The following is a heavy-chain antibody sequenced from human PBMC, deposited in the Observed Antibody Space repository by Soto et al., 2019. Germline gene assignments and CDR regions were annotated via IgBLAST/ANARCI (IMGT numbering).Heavy chain of an antibody. CDR1: GITFSNFA. V-gene: IGHV3-23*01. J-gene: IGHJ6*01. D-gene: IGHD2-15*01. Sequence: EGQLLESGGGLVQPGGSLRLSCAASGITFSNFAMSWVRQAPGKGLEWVSAISRGADTTYYADSVRGRFTISRDNFKTVLYFEMSSLRAEDTAVYYCARHGGGYCRGGRCYANDYYFYYAMDVWGQGTTVTVSS. CDR3: ARHGGGYCRGGRCYANDYYFYYAMDV. CDR2: ISRGADTT.